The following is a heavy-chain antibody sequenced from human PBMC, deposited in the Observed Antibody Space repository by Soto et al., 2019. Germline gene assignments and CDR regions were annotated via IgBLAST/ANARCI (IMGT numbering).Heavy chain of an antibody. Sequence: EVQLVESGGGLVQPGGSLRLSCEASGFTFSSNGMNWVRQAPGKGLEWVSFISIGSSTIDYADSVRGRFTISRDNAKNSLYLQMNCLRDKDTAVNYCARDWGVYDSDITSPIPLLKSWGQGTTVTASS. J-gene: IGHJ5*02. CDR2: ISIGSSTI. D-gene: IGHD3-22*01. V-gene: IGHV3-48*02. CDR3: ARDWGVYDSDITSPIPLLKS. CDR1: GFTFSSNG.